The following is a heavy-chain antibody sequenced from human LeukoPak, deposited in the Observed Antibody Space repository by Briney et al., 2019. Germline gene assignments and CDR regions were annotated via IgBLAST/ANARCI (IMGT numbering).Heavy chain of an antibody. D-gene: IGHD7-27*01. CDR1: GFTFSSYS. Sequence: GGSLRLSCAASGFTFSSYSMNWVRQAPGKGLEWVSSISSSSSYIYYADSVKGRFTISRDNAKNSLYLRMNSLRAEDTAVYYCARGGNNWGSVEIIYWGQGTLVTVSS. CDR2: ISSSSSYI. J-gene: IGHJ4*02. V-gene: IGHV3-21*01. CDR3: ARGGNNWGSVEIIY.